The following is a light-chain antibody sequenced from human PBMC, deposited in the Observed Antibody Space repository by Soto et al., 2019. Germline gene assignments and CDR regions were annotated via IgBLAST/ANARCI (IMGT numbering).Light chain of an antibody. CDR3: SLSAGTSTVV. CDR1: SSDIGAYKF. CDR2: EVS. Sequence: QSVLTQPPSASGSPGQSVAISCTVTSSDIGAYKFLSWYQQHPGKAPKLIIYEVSIRPSGVPDRFSGSKSGNTASLTVSGLLAEDEAYYYCSLSAGTSTVVFGGGTKLTVL. J-gene: IGLJ2*01. V-gene: IGLV2-8*01.